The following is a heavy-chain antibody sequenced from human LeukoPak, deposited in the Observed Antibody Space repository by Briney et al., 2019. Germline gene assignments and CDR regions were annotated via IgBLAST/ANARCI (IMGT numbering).Heavy chain of an antibody. CDR1: GFTFSSYA. Sequence: LRLSCAASGFTFSSYAMSWIRQPPGKGLEWIGYIYHSGSTYYNPSLKSRVTISVDRSKNQFSLKLSSVTAADTAVYYCASGNMAYYYYYMDVWGKGTTVTVSS. V-gene: IGHV4-30-2*01. D-gene: IGHD4-23*01. CDR2: IYHSGST. J-gene: IGHJ6*03. CDR3: ASGNMAYYYYYMDV.